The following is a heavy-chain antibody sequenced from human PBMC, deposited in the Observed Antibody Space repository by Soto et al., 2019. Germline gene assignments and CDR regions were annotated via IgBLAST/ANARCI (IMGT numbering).Heavy chain of an antibody. CDR1: GDSISSYY. V-gene: IGHV4-59*01. CDR3: SRDLDSVLSD. CDR2: GHYSGSS. J-gene: IGHJ4*02. Sequence: PSETLSLTCTLSGDSISSYYWTWIRQPPGKGLEWIRYGHYSGSSKYNPSLKSRVSISVDTSKNQFSLKLSSVTAADTAFYYCSRDLDSVLSDWGQGTLVTVSS. D-gene: IGHD1-26*01.